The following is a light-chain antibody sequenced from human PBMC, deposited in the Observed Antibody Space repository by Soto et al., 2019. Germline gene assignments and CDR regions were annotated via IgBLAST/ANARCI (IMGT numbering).Light chain of an antibody. CDR3: QQYNSYTLT. Sequence: DIQMTQSPSTLSSSLGDRVTITCGASQSISGWLAWYQQKPGKAPKLLIYDASSLESGVPSRFSGSGSGTEFTLTISSLKNDDFATYYCQQYNSYTLTFGGGTKVDIK. CDR2: DAS. J-gene: IGKJ4*01. V-gene: IGKV1-5*01. CDR1: QSISGW.